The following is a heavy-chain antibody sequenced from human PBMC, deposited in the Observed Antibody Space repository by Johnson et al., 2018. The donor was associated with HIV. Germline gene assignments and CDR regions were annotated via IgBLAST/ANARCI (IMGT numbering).Heavy chain of an antibody. D-gene: IGHD5-18*01. Sequence: VQLVESGGGLVQPGGSLRLSCAVSGYSVTGYNMNWVRQAPVKGLEWVSVIYTGSDSTSYTDSVKDRFTISRDSSKNAVYLQMNSLRPEDTAVYYCARDGRDLVTRGSFDVWGQGTVVTVSS. J-gene: IGHJ3*01. CDR1: GYSVTGYN. CDR2: IYTGSDST. CDR3: ARDGRDLVTRGSFDV. V-gene: IGHV3-66*01.